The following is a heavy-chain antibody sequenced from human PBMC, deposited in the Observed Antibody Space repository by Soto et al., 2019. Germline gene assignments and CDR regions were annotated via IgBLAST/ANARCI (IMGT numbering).Heavy chain of an antibody. Sequence: QLQLQESGPGLVKPSETLSLTCTVSGGSISSNNYYWGWIRQPPGKGLEWIGRIYYSGSTYYNPSLKSRVTIAVDTSKNQFSLKLSSVTAADTALYYCARQASESLLRGGTFDYWGQGTLVTVSS. D-gene: IGHD3-16*01. CDR3: ARQASESLLRGGTFDY. J-gene: IGHJ4*02. V-gene: IGHV4-39*01. CDR2: IYYSGST. CDR1: GGSISSNNYY.